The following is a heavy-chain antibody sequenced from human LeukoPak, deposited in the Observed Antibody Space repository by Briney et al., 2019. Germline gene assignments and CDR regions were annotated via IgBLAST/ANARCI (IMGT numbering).Heavy chain of an antibody. J-gene: IGHJ5*02. Sequence: NPSETLSLTCAVYGGSFSGYYWSWIRQPPGKGLEWIGEINHSGSTNYNPSLKSRVTIPVNTSKNQFSLKLSSVTAADTAVYYCARGNRVYYDSSFDPWGQGTLVTVSS. CDR3: ARGNRVYYDSSFDP. D-gene: IGHD3-22*01. CDR1: GGSFSGYY. CDR2: INHSGST. V-gene: IGHV4-34*01.